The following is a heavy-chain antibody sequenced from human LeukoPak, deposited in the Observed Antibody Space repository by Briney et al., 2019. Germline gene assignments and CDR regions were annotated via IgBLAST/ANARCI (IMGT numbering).Heavy chain of an antibody. Sequence: GGSLRLSCAASGFTFSNALMSWVRQAPGKGLEWVGRIKSKTDGETTDYAAPVKGRFTISRDNSKNTLYLQMNSLKTEDTALYYCTTEWELLGDDAFDIWGQGTMVTVSS. CDR3: TTEWELLGDDAFDI. D-gene: IGHD1-26*01. V-gene: IGHV3-15*01. CDR2: IKSKTDGETT. J-gene: IGHJ3*02. CDR1: GFTFSNAL.